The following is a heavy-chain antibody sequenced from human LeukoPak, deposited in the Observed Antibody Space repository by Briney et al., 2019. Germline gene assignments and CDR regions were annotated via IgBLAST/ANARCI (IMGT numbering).Heavy chain of an antibody. V-gene: IGHV1-8*01. CDR3: ARVSSRRRQNYYYGMDV. J-gene: IGHJ6*02. Sequence: GASVKVSCKASGYTFTSYDINWVRQAPGQGLEWMGWMNPNSGNTGYAQKFQGRVTMTRNTSISTAYMELSSLRSEDTAVYYCARVSSRRRQNYYYGMDVWGQGTTVTVSS. CDR2: MNPNSGNT. D-gene: IGHD6-13*01. CDR1: GYTFTSYD.